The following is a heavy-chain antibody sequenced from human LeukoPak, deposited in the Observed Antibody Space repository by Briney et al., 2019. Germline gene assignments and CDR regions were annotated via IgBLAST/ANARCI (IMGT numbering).Heavy chain of an antibody. V-gene: IGHV4-59*08. Sequence: SETLSLTCTVSDGSITSHYWSWIRQPPGKGLEWIGYMFYSGRTNYNPSLRSRVTISVDTSKKEFSLQLTSVTAADTAVYYCARHRLEMASSHDAFDLWGQGTMVTVSS. CDR1: DGSITSHY. J-gene: IGHJ3*01. CDR3: ARHRLEMASSHDAFDL. CDR2: MFYSGRT. D-gene: IGHD5-24*01.